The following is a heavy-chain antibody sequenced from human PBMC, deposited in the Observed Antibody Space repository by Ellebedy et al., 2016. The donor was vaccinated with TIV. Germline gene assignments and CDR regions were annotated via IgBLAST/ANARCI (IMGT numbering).Heavy chain of an antibody. J-gene: IGHJ2*01. CDR2: IYYSGST. CDR3: ARHLLHPNLRLGELSLNWYFDL. Sequence: SETLSLTCTVSGGSISSSSYYWGWIRRPPGKGLEWIGSIYYSGSTYYNPSLKSRVTISVDTSKNQFSLKLSSVTAADTAVYYCARHLLHPNLRLGELSLNWYFDLWGRGTLVTVSS. D-gene: IGHD3-16*02. CDR1: GGSISSSSYY. V-gene: IGHV4-39*01.